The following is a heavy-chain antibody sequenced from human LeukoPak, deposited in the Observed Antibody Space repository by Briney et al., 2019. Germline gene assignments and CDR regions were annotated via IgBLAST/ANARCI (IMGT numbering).Heavy chain of an antibody. V-gene: IGHV4-61*01. CDR3: ARAVVVIGAPRFDP. Sequence: SETLSLTCTVSGDSVSSNTYYWSWIRQPPGQGLECIGYISYSGSTNYNPSLNSRVTISVDTSKNQFSLKLSSVTAADTAVYFCARAVVVIGAPRFDPWGQGTLVTVSS. J-gene: IGHJ5*02. CDR2: ISYSGST. CDR1: GDSVSSNTYY. D-gene: IGHD2-15*01.